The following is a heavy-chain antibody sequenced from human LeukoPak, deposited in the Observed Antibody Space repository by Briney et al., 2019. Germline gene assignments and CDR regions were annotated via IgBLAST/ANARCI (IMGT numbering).Heavy chain of an antibody. V-gene: IGHV4-59*01. Sequence: SDTLSLPCSVSGDSISTYHWNWMRSPRGKGLEWIGYMQSTGNSNYNRSLKGRVSISVETYKNRIVVNLSSVSAADTAVYYCARDKRHSYGRYFDHWGQGLLVTVSS. J-gene: IGHJ4*02. CDR1: GDSISTYH. CDR2: MQSTGNS. CDR3: ARDKRHSYGRYFDH. D-gene: IGHD5-18*01.